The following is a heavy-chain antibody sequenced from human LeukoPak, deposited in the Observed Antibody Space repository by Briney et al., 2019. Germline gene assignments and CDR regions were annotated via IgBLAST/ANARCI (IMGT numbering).Heavy chain of an antibody. J-gene: IGHJ3*02. CDR1: GGSFSGYY. D-gene: IGHD6-13*01. V-gene: IGHV4-34*01. CDR3: ARMRYSSSWYLAFDI. CDR2: INHSGST. Sequence: SETLSLTCAVYGGSFSGYYWSWIRQPPGKGLEWIGEINHSGSTNYNPSLKSRVTISVDTSKNQFSLKLSSVTAADTAVYYCARMRYSSSWYLAFDIWGQGTMVTVSS.